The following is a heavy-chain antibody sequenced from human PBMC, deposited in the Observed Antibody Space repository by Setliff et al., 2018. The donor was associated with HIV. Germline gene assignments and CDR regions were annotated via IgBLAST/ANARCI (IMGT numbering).Heavy chain of an antibody. D-gene: IGHD2-15*01. V-gene: IGHV1-69-2*01. J-gene: IGHJ4*02. CDR3: AILPSLGMVVPLDF. CDR1: GYTFSDYY. Sequence: ASVKVSCKASGYTFSDYYMHWVQQAPGKGLEWMGRVDPEDDETIYAEKFQDRVTITADTSKDTAYMELNRLRSEDTALYYCAILPSLGMVVPLDFWGQGTLVTVSS. CDR2: VDPEDDET.